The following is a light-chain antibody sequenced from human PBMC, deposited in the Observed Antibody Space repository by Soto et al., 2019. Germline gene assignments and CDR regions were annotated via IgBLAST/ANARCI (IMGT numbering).Light chain of an antibody. CDR1: TGAVTSGHY. Sequence: QAVVTQETSLTVSPGGTVTLTCGSSTGAVTSGHYPYWFQQKPGQAPRTLIYDTSNKHSWTPARFSGSLLGDKAALTLSGAQLEDEAEYYCLLSYIGSYVVSGGGTKLAVL. J-gene: IGLJ2*01. V-gene: IGLV7-46*01. CDR2: DTS. CDR3: LLSYIGSYVV.